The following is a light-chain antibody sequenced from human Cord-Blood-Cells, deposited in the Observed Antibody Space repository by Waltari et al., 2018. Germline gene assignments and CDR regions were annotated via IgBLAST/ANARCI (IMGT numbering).Light chain of an antibody. CDR2: EGS. CDR3: CSYAGSWV. J-gene: IGLJ3*02. Sequence: QSALTQPASVSGSPGQSITISCTGTSSDVGSYNLVSWYQQHPGKAPKLMIYEGSKRPLGGSNRFSGSKSGNTPSLTISGLQAEDEADYYCCSYAGSWVFGGGTKLTVL. CDR1: SSDVGSYNL. V-gene: IGLV2-23*01.